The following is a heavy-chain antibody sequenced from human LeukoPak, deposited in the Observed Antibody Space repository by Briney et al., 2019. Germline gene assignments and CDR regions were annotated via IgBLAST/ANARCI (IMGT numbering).Heavy chain of an antibody. CDR3: ARGRDGYNYVYYYYYYMDV. J-gene: IGHJ6*03. V-gene: IGHV4-34*01. Sequence: SETLSLTCAVYGGSFSGYYWSWIRQPPGKGLEWIGEINHSGSTNYNPSLESRVTISVDTSKNQFSLKLSSVTAADTAVYYCARGRDGYNYVYYYYYYMDVWSKGTTVTVSS. CDR2: INHSGST. D-gene: IGHD5-24*01. CDR1: GGSFSGYY.